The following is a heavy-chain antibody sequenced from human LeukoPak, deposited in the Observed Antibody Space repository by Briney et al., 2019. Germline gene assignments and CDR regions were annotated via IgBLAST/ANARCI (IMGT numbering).Heavy chain of an antibody. CDR2: IYPRDGST. V-gene: IGHV1-46*01. CDR1: GYTFTSNY. CDR3: ARDQEGFDY. Sequence: ASVKVSCEASGYTFTSNYIHWGRQAPGQGLEWMGMIYPRDGSTSYAQKFQGRVTATRDTSTSTVHMELSGLRSEDTAVYYCARDQEGFDYWGQGTLVTVSS. J-gene: IGHJ4*02.